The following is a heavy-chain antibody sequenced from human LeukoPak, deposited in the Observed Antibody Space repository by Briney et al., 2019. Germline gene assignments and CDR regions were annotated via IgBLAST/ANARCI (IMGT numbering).Heavy chain of an antibody. D-gene: IGHD5-18*01. V-gene: IGHV3-30*16. CDR2: ISYDGSNK. Sequence: GRPLRLSCAASGFTLSSYAMHWVRQAPGKGLEWVAVISYDGSNKFYADCVKGRFTISRDNSKNTLYLQMNSLRAEDTAVYYCARDRKHSYGYPGVNYYYYCMDVWGKGTTVTVSS. J-gene: IGHJ6*03. CDR1: GFTLSSYA. CDR3: ARDRKHSYGYPGVNYYYYCMDV.